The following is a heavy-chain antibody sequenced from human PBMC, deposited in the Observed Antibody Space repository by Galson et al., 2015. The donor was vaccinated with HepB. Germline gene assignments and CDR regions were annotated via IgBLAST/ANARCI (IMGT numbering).Heavy chain of an antibody. CDR2: IYPRGGVT. D-gene: IGHD2/OR15-2a*01. CDR1: GYTFTNYY. CDR3: ARDNSFWAFDF. J-gene: IGHJ4*02. Sequence: SVKVSCKASGYTFTNYYIHWMRQAPGQGLEWLGVIYPRGGVTNYAQKLQGRVTMTRDTSTSAVYMELSSLTSEDTAMYYCARDNSFWAFDFWGQGTLVTVSS. V-gene: IGHV1-46*04.